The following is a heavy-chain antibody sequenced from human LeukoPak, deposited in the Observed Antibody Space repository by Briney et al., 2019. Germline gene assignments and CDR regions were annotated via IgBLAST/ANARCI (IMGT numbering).Heavy chain of an antibody. CDR2: ISGSGGST. CDR1: GFIFSSYP. CDR3: AKGHYYDSSGYLYYFDY. J-gene: IGHJ4*02. V-gene: IGHV3-23*01. Sequence: GGSLRLSCAASGFIFSSYPMSWVRQAPGKGLEWVSTISGSGGSTYYADSVKGRFTISRDNSKNTLYLQMISLRAEDTAVYYCAKGHYYDSSGYLYYFDYWGQGILVTVSS. D-gene: IGHD3-22*01.